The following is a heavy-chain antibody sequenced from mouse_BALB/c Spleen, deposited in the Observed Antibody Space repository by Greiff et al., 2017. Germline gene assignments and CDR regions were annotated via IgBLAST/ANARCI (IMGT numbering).Heavy chain of an antibody. Sequence: EVHLVESGGGLVQPGGSRKLSCAASGFTFSSFGMHWVRQAPEKGLEWVAYISSGSSTIYYADTVKGRFTISRDNPKNTLFLQMTSLRSEDTAMYYCARSDYLYYYAMDYWGQGTSVTVSS. CDR2: ISSGSSTI. CDR1: GFTFSSFG. V-gene: IGHV5-17*02. CDR3: ARSDYLYYYAMDY. D-gene: IGHD2-4*01. J-gene: IGHJ4*01.